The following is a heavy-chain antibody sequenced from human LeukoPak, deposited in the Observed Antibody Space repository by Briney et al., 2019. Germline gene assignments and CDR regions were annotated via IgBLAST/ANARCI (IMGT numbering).Heavy chain of an antibody. CDR3: VRHSRIVAFDY. CDR2: IYYTGST. Sequence: SETLSLTCTVSGVSISNHYSSWIRQPPGKGLEWIGYIYYTGSTNYNPSLKSRVTISEDTSKNQVSLNLSSVTAAATAVYYCVRHSRIVAFDYWGQGNLVTVSS. J-gene: IGHJ4*02. CDR1: GVSISNHY. V-gene: IGHV4-59*08. D-gene: IGHD5-12*01.